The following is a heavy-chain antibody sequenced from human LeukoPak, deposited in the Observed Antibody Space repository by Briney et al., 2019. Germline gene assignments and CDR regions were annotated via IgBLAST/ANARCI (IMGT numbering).Heavy chain of an antibody. CDR2: ISWNSGSI. CDR3: AKDLSS. V-gene: IGHV3-9*01. J-gene: IGHJ3*01. D-gene: IGHD1-26*01. CDR1: GFTFDDYA. Sequence: GRSLRLSCAASGFTFDDYAMHWVRQAPGKGLEWVSGISWNSGSIGYADSVKGRFTISRDNAENSLYLQMNGLRAEDTALYYCAKDLSSWGQGTMVTVSS.